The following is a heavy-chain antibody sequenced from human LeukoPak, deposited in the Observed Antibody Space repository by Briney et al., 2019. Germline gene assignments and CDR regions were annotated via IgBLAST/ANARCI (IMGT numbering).Heavy chain of an antibody. CDR3: AREGRSGGGDI. V-gene: IGHV3-21*01. CDR2: ISSSSSYI. J-gene: IGHJ3*02. Sequence: GGSLRLSCAASGFTFSSYSMDWVRQAPGKGLEWVSSISSSSSYIYYADSVKGRFTISRDNAKNSLYLQMNSLRAEDTAVYYCAREGRSGGGDIWGQGTMVTVSS. D-gene: IGHD3-10*01. CDR1: GFTFSSYS.